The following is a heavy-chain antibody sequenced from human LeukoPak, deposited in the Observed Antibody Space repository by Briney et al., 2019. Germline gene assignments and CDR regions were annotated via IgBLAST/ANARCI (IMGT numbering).Heavy chain of an antibody. D-gene: IGHD2-2*01. CDR3: AEDDGEGYCSSTSCYLLDY. CDR1: GFTFSSYA. J-gene: IGHJ4*02. V-gene: IGHV3-23*01. CDR2: ISGSGGST. Sequence: GGSLRLSCAASGFTFSSYAMSWVRPAPGKGLEWGSAISGSGGSTYYADSVKGRFTISRDNSKNTLYLQMNSLRAEDTAVYYCAEDDGEGYCSSTSCYLLDYWGQGTLVTVSS.